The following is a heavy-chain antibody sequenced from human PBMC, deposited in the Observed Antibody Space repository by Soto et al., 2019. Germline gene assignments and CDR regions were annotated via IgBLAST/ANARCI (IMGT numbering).Heavy chain of an antibody. CDR3: ARARYFDFDY. CDR2: IYYSGSP. V-gene: IGHV4-59*01. D-gene: IGHD3-9*01. CDR1: GVSISSYY. Sequence: SETLSLTCTVSGVSISSYYWNWIRQPPGKGLEWIGYIYYSGSPNYNPSLKSRVTISVDTSKNQFSLKLSSVTVEDTAVYYCARARYFDFDYWGQGTLVTVSS. J-gene: IGHJ4*02.